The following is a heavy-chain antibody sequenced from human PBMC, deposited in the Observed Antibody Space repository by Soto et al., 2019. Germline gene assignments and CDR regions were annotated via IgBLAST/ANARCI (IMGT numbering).Heavy chain of an antibody. CDR2: IRSKVYGETT. D-gene: IGHD2-2*01. Sequence: AGGALRLSRAASGFTFPDYAFTWFRLPPGRGLEWVGFIRSKVYGETTEYAASVKGRFTFSRDDSGSIAYLQMTSLKAEDTAVYYCTTAAVTSRYYFYTLDVWGQGTTVTVSS. CDR3: TTAAVTSRYYFYTLDV. V-gene: IGHV3-49*03. CDR1: GFTFPDYA. J-gene: IGHJ6*02.